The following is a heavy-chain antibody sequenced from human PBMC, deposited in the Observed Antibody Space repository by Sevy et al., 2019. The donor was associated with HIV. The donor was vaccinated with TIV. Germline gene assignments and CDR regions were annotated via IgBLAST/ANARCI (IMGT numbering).Heavy chain of an antibody. D-gene: IGHD6-6*01. Sequence: ASVKVSCKASGYTFTGYYMHWVRQAPGQGLEWVGWINPNSGGTNYAQKFQGRVTMTRDTSISTAYMELGRLSSDDTAVYYCARYSSSSRYFDYWGQGTLVTVSS. V-gene: IGHV1-2*02. CDR2: INPNSGGT. CDR1: GYTFTGYY. J-gene: IGHJ4*02. CDR3: ARYSSSSRYFDY.